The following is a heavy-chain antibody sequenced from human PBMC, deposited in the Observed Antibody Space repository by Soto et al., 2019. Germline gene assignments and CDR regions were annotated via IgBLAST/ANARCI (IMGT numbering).Heavy chain of an antibody. V-gene: IGHV3-21*06. J-gene: IGHJ4*01. CDR3: ARESEDLTSKFDY. CDR1: GFTFTRYS. CDR2: ISSTNYI. Sequence: GRSLGLSCAASGFTFTRYSMNWVRQAPGKGLEWVSSISSTNYIYYGDSMKGRFTISRDNAKNSLYLEMNSLRAEDTAVYYCARESEDLTSKFDYWGHGALVTVSA.